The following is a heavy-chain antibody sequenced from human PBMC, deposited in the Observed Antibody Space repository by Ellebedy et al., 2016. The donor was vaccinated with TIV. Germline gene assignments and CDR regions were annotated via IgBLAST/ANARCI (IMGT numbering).Heavy chain of an antibody. J-gene: IGHJ4*02. Sequence: PGGSLRLSCAASGFTFSSYGMHWVRQAPGKGLEWVAFIRYDGSNKYYADSVKGRFTISRDNSKNTLYLQMNSLRAEDTAVYYCAKDRYLRDGDSPLGYWGQGTLVTVSS. D-gene: IGHD4-17*01. V-gene: IGHV3-30*02. CDR1: GFTFSSYG. CDR2: IRYDGSNK. CDR3: AKDRYLRDGDSPLGY.